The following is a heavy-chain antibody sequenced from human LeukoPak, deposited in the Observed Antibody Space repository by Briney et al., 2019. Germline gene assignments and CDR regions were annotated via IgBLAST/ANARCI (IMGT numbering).Heavy chain of an antibody. CDR3: AKGAQWLRGSYFDY. CDR1: GFTFSSYA. D-gene: IGHD5-12*01. CDR2: ISGSGGST. Sequence: GGSLRLSCAASGFTFSSYAMSWVRQAPGKGLEWASAISGSGGSTYYADSVKGRFTVSRDNSKNTLYLQMNSLRAEDTAVYYCAKGAQWLRGSYFDYWGQGTLVTVSS. V-gene: IGHV3-23*01. J-gene: IGHJ4*02.